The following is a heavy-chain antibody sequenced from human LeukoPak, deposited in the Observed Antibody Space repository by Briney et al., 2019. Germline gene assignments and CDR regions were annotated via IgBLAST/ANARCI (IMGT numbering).Heavy chain of an antibody. V-gene: IGHV3-74*01. CDR1: GFSFSNYW. CDR2: MNSDGSAT. J-gene: IGHJ4*02. Sequence: GGSLRLSCAASGFSFSNYWMHWVRQAPGNGLVWVTRMNSDGSATYYADSVQGRFTISRDNAKNTLYLQMNSLRAEDTAMYFCAKGPNYFDSWGQGTLVTVSS. CDR3: AKGPNYFDS.